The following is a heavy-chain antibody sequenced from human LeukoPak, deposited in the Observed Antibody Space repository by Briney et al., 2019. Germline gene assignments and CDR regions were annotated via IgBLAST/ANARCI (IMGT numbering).Heavy chain of an antibody. CDR3: ANDDFGASGLPDY. D-gene: IGHD4-17*01. Sequence: GGSLRLSCAASGFTFTYYWMHWVRQAPGKGLVWVARINGDGSSTNYADSVKGRFTISRDNAKNTLYLQMNSLRAEDTAVYYCANDDFGASGLPDYGGEGTLVTVS. CDR2: INGDGSST. V-gene: IGHV3-74*01. J-gene: IGHJ4*02. CDR1: GFTFTYYW.